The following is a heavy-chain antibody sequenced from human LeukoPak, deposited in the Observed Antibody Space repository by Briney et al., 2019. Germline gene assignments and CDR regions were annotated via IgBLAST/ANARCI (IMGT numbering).Heavy chain of an antibody. J-gene: IGHJ4*02. D-gene: IGHD6-13*01. CDR3: AREAGIAAAGPFDY. Sequence: SETLSLTCTVSGGSITDQYWSWIRQPPGKGLEWIGYVHYTGSANYSPSLKNRVTISVDTSKNQFSLKLSSVTAADTAVYYCAREAGIAAAGPFDYWGQGTLVTVSS. V-gene: IGHV4-59*11. CDR1: GGSITDQY. CDR2: VHYTGSA.